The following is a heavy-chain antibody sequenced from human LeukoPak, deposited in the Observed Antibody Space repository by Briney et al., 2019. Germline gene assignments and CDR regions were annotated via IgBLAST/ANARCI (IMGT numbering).Heavy chain of an antibody. CDR2: ISASGGST. J-gene: IGHJ3*02. CDR1: GFTFINYA. V-gene: IGHV3-23*01. CDR3: ARRPNAFDI. D-gene: IGHD6-6*01. Sequence: SGGSLRLSRAASGFTFINYAMYWVRQAPGKGLEWVSGISASGGSTEYADSVKGRFTISRDTSENTLFLQMNNLRADDTAVYYCARRPNAFDIWGQGTVVTVSS.